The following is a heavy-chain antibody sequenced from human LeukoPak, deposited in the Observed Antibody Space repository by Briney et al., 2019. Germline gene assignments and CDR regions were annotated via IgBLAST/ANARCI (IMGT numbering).Heavy chain of an antibody. CDR2: INPNSGDT. CDR3: ARYCSSSSCFFTGRKYNGMDV. Sequence: ASVKVSCKASGYTFTGYYMHWARQAPGQGLEWMGWINPNSGDTNYAQKFQGRVTMTRDTSISTAYMELSRLRSDDTAVYYCARYCSSSSCFFTGRKYNGMDVWGQGTTVTVS. J-gene: IGHJ6*02. D-gene: IGHD2-2*01. V-gene: IGHV1-2*02. CDR1: GYTFTGYY.